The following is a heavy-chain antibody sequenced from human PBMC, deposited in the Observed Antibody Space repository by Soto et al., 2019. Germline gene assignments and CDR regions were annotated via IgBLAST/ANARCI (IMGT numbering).Heavy chain of an antibody. CDR2: ISSSSSTI. Sequence: EVQLVESGGGLVQPGGSLRLSCAASGFTFSSYSMNWVRQAPGKGLEWVSYISSSSSTIYYADSVKGRFTISRDNAKNALYLQMNSLRDEDTAVYYFGRDLIPDRGYDDAFDIWGQGTMVTVSS. CDR1: GFTFSSYS. J-gene: IGHJ3*02. D-gene: IGHD5-12*01. V-gene: IGHV3-48*02. CDR3: GRDLIPDRGYDDAFDI.